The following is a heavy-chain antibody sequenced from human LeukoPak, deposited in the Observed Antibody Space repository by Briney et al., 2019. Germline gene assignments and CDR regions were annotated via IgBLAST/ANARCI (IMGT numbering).Heavy chain of an antibody. D-gene: IGHD3-3*01. CDR1: GYSFTSYG. CDR3: ASGVIFGVVTDYYMDV. V-gene: IGHV1-18*01. CDR2: INTYNGNT. J-gene: IGHJ6*03. Sequence: ASVKVSCKASGYSFTSYGIRWVRQAPGQGLEWMGWINTYNGNTKYAQKLQGRVTMTTDTSTSTAYMELRRLRSDDTAVYYCASGVIFGVVTDYYMDVWGKGTTVIVSS.